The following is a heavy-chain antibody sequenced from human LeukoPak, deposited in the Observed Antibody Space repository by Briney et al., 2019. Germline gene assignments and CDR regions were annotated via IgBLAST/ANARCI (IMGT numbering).Heavy chain of an antibody. CDR1: GFTVSSNY. Sequence: GGSLRLSCAASGFTVSSNYMSWVRQAPGKGLEWVSAIYSVGSTYYADSVKGRFTISRDNSKNTLYLQMNSLRAEDTAVYYCGGRSSDYYYYGMDVWGQGTTVTVSS. CDR3: GGRSSDYYYYGMDV. J-gene: IGHJ6*02. CDR2: IYSVGST. V-gene: IGHV3-53*01. D-gene: IGHD6-6*01.